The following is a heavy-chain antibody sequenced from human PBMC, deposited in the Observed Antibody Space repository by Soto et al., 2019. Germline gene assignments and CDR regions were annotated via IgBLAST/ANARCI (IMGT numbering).Heavy chain of an antibody. CDR2: ISSNGGST. J-gene: IGHJ4*02. V-gene: IGHV3-64*01. Sequence: EVQLVESGGGLVQPGGSLRLSCAASGFTFSSYAMHWVRQAPGKGLEYVSAISSNGGSTYYANSVKGRFTISRDNSKNTLYLQMGSLRAEDMAVYYCVRQGSGIYYFDYWGQGTLVTVSS. CDR1: GFTFSSYA. D-gene: IGHD2-15*01. CDR3: VRQGSGIYYFDY.